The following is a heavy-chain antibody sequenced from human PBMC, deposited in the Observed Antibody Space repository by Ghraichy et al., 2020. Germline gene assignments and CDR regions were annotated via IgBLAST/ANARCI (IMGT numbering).Heavy chain of an antibody. CDR3: AKVIWFGEEQDNDY. V-gene: IGHV3-30*02. CDR1: GFTFSSYA. J-gene: IGHJ4*02. D-gene: IGHD3-10*01. CDR2: IRYDGSNK. Sequence: GGSLRLSCAASGFTFSSYAMHWVRQAPGKGLEWVAFIRYDGSNKYYADSVKGRFTISRDNSKNTLYLQMNSLRAEDTAVYYCAKVIWFGEEQDNDYWGQGTLVTVSS.